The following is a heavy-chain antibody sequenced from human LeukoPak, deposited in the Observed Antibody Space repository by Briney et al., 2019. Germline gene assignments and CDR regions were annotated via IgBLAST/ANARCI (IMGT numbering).Heavy chain of an antibody. D-gene: IGHD4-17*01. CDR2: INHSGST. J-gene: IGHJ6*03. Sequence: PSETLSLTCTVSGGSISSYYWSWIRQPPGKGLGWIGEINHSGSTNYNPSLKSRVTISVDTSKNQFSLKLSSVTAADMAVYYCARLTTVTDYYYYYMDVWGKGTTVTISS. CDR3: ARLTTVTDYYYYYMDV. V-gene: IGHV4-34*01. CDR1: GGSISSYY.